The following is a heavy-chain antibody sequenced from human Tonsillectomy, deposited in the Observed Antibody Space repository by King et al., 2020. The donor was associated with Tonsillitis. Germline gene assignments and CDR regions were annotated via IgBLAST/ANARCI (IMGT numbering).Heavy chain of an antibody. CDR1: GFTFSSYG. V-gene: IGHV3-33*08. D-gene: IGHD1-26*01. Sequence: VQLVESGGGVVQPGRSLRLSCAASGFTFSSYGMHWVRQAPGKGLEWVAVIWNDGSNKYYADSVKGRFTISRDNSKNTLYLQMNSLRAEDTAVYYCARGVGAHFDYWGQGTLVTVSS. J-gene: IGHJ4*02. CDR3: ARGVGAHFDY. CDR2: IWNDGSNK.